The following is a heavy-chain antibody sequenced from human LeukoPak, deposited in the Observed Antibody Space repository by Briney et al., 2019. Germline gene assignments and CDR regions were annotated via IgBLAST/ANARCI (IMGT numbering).Heavy chain of an antibody. CDR1: GGSISSYY. Sequence: SETLSLACTVSGGSISSYYWSWIRQPPGKGLEGIGYIYYSGSTNYNPSLKSRVTISVDTSKNQFSLKLSSVTAADTAVYYCASTYYYGPDAFDIWGQGTMVTVSS. CDR3: ASTYYYGPDAFDI. V-gene: IGHV4-59*08. CDR2: IYYSGST. D-gene: IGHD3-10*01. J-gene: IGHJ3*02.